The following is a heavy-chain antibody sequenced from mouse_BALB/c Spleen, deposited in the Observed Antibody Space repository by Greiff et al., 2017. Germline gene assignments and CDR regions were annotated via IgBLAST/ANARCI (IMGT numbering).Heavy chain of an antibody. D-gene: IGHD1-1*01. CDR3: AREEYYYGVDY. CDR1: GFTFSSYA. V-gene: IGHV5-6-5*01. J-gene: IGHJ2*01. Sequence: EVQLVESGGGLVKPGGSLKLSCAASGFTFSSYAMSWVRQTPEKRLEWVASISSGGSTYYPDSVKGRFTISRDNARNILYLQMSSLRSEDTAMYYCAREEYYYGVDYWGQGTTLTVSS. CDR2: ISSGGST.